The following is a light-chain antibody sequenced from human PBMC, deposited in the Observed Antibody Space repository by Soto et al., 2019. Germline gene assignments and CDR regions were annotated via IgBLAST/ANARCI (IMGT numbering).Light chain of an antibody. CDR3: PQRYSPLST. CDR2: AAS. CDR1: QSLSSY. J-gene: IGKJ5*01. V-gene: IGKV1-39*01. Sequence: IQITKTPTFLSASVGDRVTITFRASQSLSSYLNWYQEKAGKAPTILIYAASSVQSGGPSRFSGSGSGTEFTLTISSLQPEDVTTYYCPQRYSPLSTSGQVT.